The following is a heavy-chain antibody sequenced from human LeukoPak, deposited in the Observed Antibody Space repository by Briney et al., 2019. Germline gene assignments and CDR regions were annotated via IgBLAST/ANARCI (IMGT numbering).Heavy chain of an antibody. D-gene: IGHD3-10*01. CDR3: ARDSDYYGSSNDY. CDR2: IKQDGSEK. V-gene: IGHV3-7*01. Sequence: GGSLRLSCAASGFTFSSYWMSWVRQAPGKGLEWVANIKQDGSEKYYVDSVKGRFTISRDNAKNSLYLQMNSLRAEDTAVYYCARDSDYYGSSNDYWGQGTLVTVSS. J-gene: IGHJ4*02. CDR1: GFTFSSYW.